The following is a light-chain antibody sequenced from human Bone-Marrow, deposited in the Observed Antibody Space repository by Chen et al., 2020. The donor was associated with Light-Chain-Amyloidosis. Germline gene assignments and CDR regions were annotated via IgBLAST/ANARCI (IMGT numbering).Light chain of an antibody. J-gene: IGKJ1*01. Sequence: DIQMTQSPSSLSASVGDRVTITCRASQGIRNELGWYQQIPGKAPKRLIYAASSLHSGVPSRFSGSGSGTEFTLTISDLQPEDFATYYCLQHNSYPRSFGQGTKVEIK. CDR2: AAS. CDR3: LQHNSYPRS. CDR1: QGIRNE. V-gene: IGKV1-17*02.